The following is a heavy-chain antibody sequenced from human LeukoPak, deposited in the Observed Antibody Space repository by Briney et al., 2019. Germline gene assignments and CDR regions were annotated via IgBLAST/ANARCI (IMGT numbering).Heavy chain of an antibody. V-gene: IGHV3-7*01. Sequence: GGSLILSCIGSGLTLRAYWLTWVRQAPGKVLEWVANIKQGGRDTYYVDSVKGRFTISRDDAKNSLFLQMNSLRAEDTAVYYCAREYSDAFDIWGQGTMVTVSS. CDR3: AREYSDAFDI. J-gene: IGHJ3*02. D-gene: IGHD2-15*01. CDR1: GLTLRAYW. CDR2: IKQGGRDT.